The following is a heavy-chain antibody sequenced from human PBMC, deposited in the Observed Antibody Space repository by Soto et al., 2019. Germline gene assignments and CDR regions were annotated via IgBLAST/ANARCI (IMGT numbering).Heavy chain of an antibody. CDR3: ARGPTRDADYFDS. CDR1: GFTFSSHS. CDR2: ISGSGTCT. Sequence: EVQLVESGGGLVKPGGSLRLSCATSGFTFSSHSMNWVRQAPGKGLEWVSSISGSGTCTYFAESVKGRCTISRDNAKNSQDLLVNSLTAEDTAVYYCARGPTRDADYFDSWGRGTLVTVSS. V-gene: IGHV3-21*01. D-gene: IGHD2-2*01. J-gene: IGHJ4*02.